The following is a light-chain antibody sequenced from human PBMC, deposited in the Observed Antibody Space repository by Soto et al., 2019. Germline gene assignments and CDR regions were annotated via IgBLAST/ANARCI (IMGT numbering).Light chain of an antibody. CDR2: GAS. CDR1: QGVSSSY. CDR3: QHYRTS. Sequence: EIVLTQSPGTLSLSPGERATLSCRASQGVSSSYLAWYQQKPGQPPRLLIYGASSRATGIPDRFSGSVSGTDFTLTMTRLEAEDFAVYYCQHYRTSFGGGTKVEIK. V-gene: IGKV3-20*01. J-gene: IGKJ4*01.